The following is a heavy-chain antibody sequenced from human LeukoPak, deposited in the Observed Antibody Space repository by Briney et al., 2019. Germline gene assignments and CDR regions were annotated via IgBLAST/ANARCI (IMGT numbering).Heavy chain of an antibody. D-gene: IGHD5-12*01. CDR3: ARAMNIVATITSLGPDY. V-gene: IGHV1-46*01. CDR1: GFTISNYY. CDR2: INPIGGST. Sequence: ASVKVSCKASGFTISNYYMHWVRQAPGQGLEWMGIINPIGGSTIYAQKFQGRVTMTRETSTSTVYMELSSLRSEDTAVYYCARAMNIVATITSLGPDYWGQGTLVTVSS. J-gene: IGHJ4*02.